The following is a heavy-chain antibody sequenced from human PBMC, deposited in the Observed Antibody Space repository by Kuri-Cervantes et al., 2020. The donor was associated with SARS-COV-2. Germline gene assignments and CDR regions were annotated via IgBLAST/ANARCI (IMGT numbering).Heavy chain of an antibody. J-gene: IGHJ6*03. CDR1: GFTFSSYS. CDR3: TSRGAVVNGIYYNVDV. D-gene: IGHD4-23*01. V-gene: IGHV3-21*01. CDR2: ISSSSSYI. Sequence: GESLKISCAASGFTFSSYSMNWARQAPGKGLEWVSSISSSSSYIYYADSVKGRFTISRDNAKNRLYLQMNSLRVDDTAMYYCTSRGAVVNGIYYNVDVWGKGTTVTVSS.